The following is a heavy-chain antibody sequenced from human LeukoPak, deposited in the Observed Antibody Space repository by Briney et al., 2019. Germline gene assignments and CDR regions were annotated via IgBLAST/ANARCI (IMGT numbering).Heavy chain of an antibody. CDR3: AKDFCSSTSCYFGY. Sequence: GGSLRLSCAASGFTFSSYALSWVRQAPGKGLEWVSAISGSGGSTYYADSVKGRFTISRDNSKNTLYLQMNSLRAEDTAVYYCAKDFCSSTSCYFGYWGRGTLVTVSS. CDR2: ISGSGGST. V-gene: IGHV3-23*01. J-gene: IGHJ4*02. D-gene: IGHD2-2*01. CDR1: GFTFSSYA.